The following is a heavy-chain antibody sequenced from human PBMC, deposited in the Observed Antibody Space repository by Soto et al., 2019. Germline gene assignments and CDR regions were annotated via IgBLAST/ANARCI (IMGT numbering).Heavy chain of an antibody. Sequence: QLQLQESGPGLVKPSETLSLTCNVSGVSISDTRYYWGWIRQPPGKGLEWIGTIYFNGHTFYNPSRKSRLTISVDTSKHQSSLRLTSVTAADTAVYYCARQGSSWGQGTLVAVSS. CDR2: IYFNGHT. J-gene: IGHJ5*02. V-gene: IGHV4-39*01. CDR1: GVSISDTRYY. CDR3: ARQGSS.